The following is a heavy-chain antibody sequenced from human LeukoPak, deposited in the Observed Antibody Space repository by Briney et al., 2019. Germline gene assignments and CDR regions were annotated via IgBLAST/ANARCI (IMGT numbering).Heavy chain of an antibody. D-gene: IGHD3-3*01. CDR1: GGTFSSYA. Sequence: SVKVSCKASGGTFSSYAISWVRQAPGQGLEWMGGIIPIFGTANYAQKFQGRVTITTDESTSTAYMELSSLRSEDTAVYYCASGLNFWSGYHYYYYYMDVWGKGTTVTVSS. CDR3: ASGLNFWSGYHYYYYYMDV. J-gene: IGHJ6*03. V-gene: IGHV1-69*05. CDR2: IIPIFGTA.